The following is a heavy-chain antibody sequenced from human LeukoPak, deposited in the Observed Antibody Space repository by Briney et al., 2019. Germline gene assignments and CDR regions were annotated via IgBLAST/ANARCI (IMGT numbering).Heavy chain of an antibody. J-gene: IGHJ4*02. CDR2: ISISGGTT. D-gene: IGHD5-18*01. Sequence: QTGGSLRLSCAASGFTFSNFALSWVRQSPGKGLEWVSAISISGGTTYYTDSVKGRFTISRDNSKNTLYLQMNSLRAEDTAVYYCAKDRGYSYGYSVWGQGALVTVSS. CDR3: AKDRGYSYGYSV. CDR1: GFTFSNFA. V-gene: IGHV3-23*01.